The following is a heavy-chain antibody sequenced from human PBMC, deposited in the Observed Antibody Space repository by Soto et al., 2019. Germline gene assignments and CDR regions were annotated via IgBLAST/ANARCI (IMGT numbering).Heavy chain of an antibody. V-gene: IGHV3-11*04. CDR2: ISSSSTI. CDR3: ARDRRITIFGDYYYYYDMDV. J-gene: IGHJ6*02. Sequence: GGSLRLSCAASGFTFCDYYMNWVRQAPGKGLEWVSSISSSSTIYYADSVKGRFTISRDNAKNSLYLQMNSLRAEDTAVYYCARDRRITIFGDYYYYYDMDVWGQGTTVTVSS. CDR1: GFTFCDYY. D-gene: IGHD3-3*01.